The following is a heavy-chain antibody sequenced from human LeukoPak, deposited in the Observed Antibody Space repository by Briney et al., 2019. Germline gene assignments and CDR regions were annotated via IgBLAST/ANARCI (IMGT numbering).Heavy chain of an antibody. J-gene: IGHJ3*01. V-gene: IGHV6-1*01. CDR2: TYYRSQWRS. Sequence: SQTLSLTCVISGDSVSNSDYAWNWIRQSPSRGLEWLGRTYYRSQWRSDYARSVVGRISVDPDTSKNHFSLHLRSMTPDDTAIYYCAGGYAFYVWSQGTMVTVSS. CDR3: AGGYAFYV. CDR1: GDSVSNSDYA.